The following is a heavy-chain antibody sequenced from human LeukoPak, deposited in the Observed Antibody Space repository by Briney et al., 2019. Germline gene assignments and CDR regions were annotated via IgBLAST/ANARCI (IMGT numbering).Heavy chain of an antibody. CDR3: ARAANYYDTNAFDI. D-gene: IGHD3-22*01. CDR2: IYYSGST. CDR1: GGSISSSSFY. V-gene: IGHV4-39*07. J-gene: IGHJ3*02. Sequence: SETLSLTCTVSGGSISSSSFYWGWIRPPPGKRLVWIGSIYYSGSTYYNPSLKSRVTISVDTSKNQFSLKLSSVTAADTAVYYCARAANYYDTNAFDIWGQGTMVTVSS.